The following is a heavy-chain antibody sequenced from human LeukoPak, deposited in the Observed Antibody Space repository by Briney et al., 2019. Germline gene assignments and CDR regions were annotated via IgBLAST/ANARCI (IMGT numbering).Heavy chain of an antibody. J-gene: IGHJ4*02. CDR3: ARDIGYGDYAGQDY. V-gene: IGHV1-2*02. CDR1: GYTFSDYY. CDR2: INPNSGGT. D-gene: IGHD4-17*01. Sequence: ASVKVSCKASGYTFSDYYMHWVRQAPGQGLEWMGWINPNSGGTNYAQKFQDRVTMTRDTSISTAYMELSRLRSDDTAVYYCARDIGYGDYAGQDYWGQGTLVTVSS.